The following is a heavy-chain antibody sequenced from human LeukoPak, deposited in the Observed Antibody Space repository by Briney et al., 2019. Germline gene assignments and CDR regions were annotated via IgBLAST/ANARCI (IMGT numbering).Heavy chain of an antibody. CDR3: ASQPGIAAAGTGVT. D-gene: IGHD6-13*01. V-gene: IGHV3-48*03. Sequence: GSLRLSCAASGFTFSSYEMNWVRQAPGKGLEWVSYISSSGSTIYYADSVKGRFTISRDNAKNSLYLQMNSLRAEDTAVYYCASQPGIAAAGTGVTWGQGTLVTVSS. J-gene: IGHJ5*02. CDR1: GFTFSSYE. CDR2: ISSSGSTI.